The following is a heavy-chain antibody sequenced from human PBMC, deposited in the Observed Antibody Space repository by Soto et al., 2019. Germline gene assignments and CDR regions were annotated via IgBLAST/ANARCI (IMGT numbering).Heavy chain of an antibody. CDR2: ISGSGGST. CDR3: AKDPIVVVVAAMGVFDY. J-gene: IGHJ4*02. V-gene: IGHV3-23*01. Sequence: GGSLRLSCAASGFTFSSYAMSWVRQAPGKGLEWVSAISGSGGSTYYADSVKGRFTISRDNSKNTLYLQMNSLRAEDTAVYYCAKDPIVVVVAAMGVFDYWGQGTLVTVSS. D-gene: IGHD2-15*01. CDR1: GFTFSSYA.